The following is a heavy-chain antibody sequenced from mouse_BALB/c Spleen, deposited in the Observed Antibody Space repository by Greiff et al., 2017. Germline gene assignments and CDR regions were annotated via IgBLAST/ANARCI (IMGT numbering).Heavy chain of an antibody. D-gene: IGHD1-1*01. Sequence: QVQLKESGPGLVAPSQSLSITCTVSGFSLTGYGVNWVRQPPGKGLEWLGMIWGDGSTDYNSALKSRLSISKDNSKSQVFLKMNSLQTDDTARYYCARDRGYYGSSIWDYWGQGTSVTVSS. CDR1: GFSLTGYG. CDR2: IWGDGST. J-gene: IGHJ4*01. CDR3: ARDRGYYGSSIWDY. V-gene: IGHV2-6-7*01.